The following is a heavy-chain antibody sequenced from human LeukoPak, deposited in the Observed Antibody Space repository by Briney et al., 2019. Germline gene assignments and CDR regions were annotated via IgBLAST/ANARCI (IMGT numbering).Heavy chain of an antibody. CDR3: ARTSSTVAGAYNWFDP. Sequence: PSETLSLTCAVYGRSLSGYYWSWIRQPPGKGLEWIGEINHSGSTYYNPSLKSRVTISVDTSKNQFSLKLSSVTAADTAVYYCARTSSTVAGAYNWFDPWGQGTLVTVSS. D-gene: IGHD6-19*01. J-gene: IGHJ5*02. CDR2: INHSGST. V-gene: IGHV4-34*01. CDR1: GRSLSGYY.